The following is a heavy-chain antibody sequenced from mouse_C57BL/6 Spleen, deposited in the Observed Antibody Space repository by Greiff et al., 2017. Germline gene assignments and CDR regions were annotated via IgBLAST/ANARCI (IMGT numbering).Heavy chain of an antibody. D-gene: IGHD2-3*01. CDR2: TDPEDGET. V-gene: IGHV14-2*01. CDR1: GFYIKDYY. J-gene: IGHJ2*01. CDR3: AREDYDGPY. Sequence: VKLQQSGAGLVKPGASVKLSCTASGFYIKDYYMHWVKQRTEQGLEWIGRTDPEDGETKYAPKLQSKAPITADTSSNTAYLQLSSLTSEDTAVYYCAREDYDGPYWGQGTTLTVSS.